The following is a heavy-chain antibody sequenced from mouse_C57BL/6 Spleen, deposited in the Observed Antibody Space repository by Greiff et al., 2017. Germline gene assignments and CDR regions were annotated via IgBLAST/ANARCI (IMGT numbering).Heavy chain of an antibody. J-gene: IGHJ2*01. D-gene: IGHD2-2*01. CDR1: GFTFSSYA. Sequence: EVKLMESGGGLVKPGGSLKLSCAASGFTFSSYAMSWVRQTPEKRLEWVATISDGGSYTYYPDNVKGRFTISRDNAKNNLYLQMSHLKSEDTAMYYCARDREVTTYFDYWGQGTTLTVSS. CDR3: ARDREVTTYFDY. V-gene: IGHV5-4*01. CDR2: ISDGGSYT.